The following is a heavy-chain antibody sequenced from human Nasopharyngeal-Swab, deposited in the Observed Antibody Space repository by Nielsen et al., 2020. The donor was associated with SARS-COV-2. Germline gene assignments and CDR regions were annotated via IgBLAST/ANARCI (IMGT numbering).Heavy chain of an antibody. Sequence: SETLSLTYTVSGGSISSYYWSWIRQPPGKGLEWIGYTYYSGSTNYNPSLKSRVTISVDTSKNQFSLKVRSVTAADTAVYYCARGRVSTNTYYYGSGSSYYYHGMDVWGQGTTVTVSS. CDR2: TYYSGST. V-gene: IGHV4-59*12. D-gene: IGHD3-10*01. CDR3: ARGRVSTNTYYYGSGSSYYYHGMDV. J-gene: IGHJ6*02. CDR1: GGSISSYY.